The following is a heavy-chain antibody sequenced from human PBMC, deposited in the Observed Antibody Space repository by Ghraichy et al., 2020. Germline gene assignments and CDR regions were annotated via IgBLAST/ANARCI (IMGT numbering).Heavy chain of an antibody. CDR1: GGSASSGSYY. D-gene: IGHD5-18*01. Sequence: SETLSLTCTVSGGSASSGSYYWSWIRQPPGKGLEWIGYIYYSGSTNYNPSLKSRVTISVDTSKNQFSLKLSSVTAADTAVYYCARGPPLQYSYGPYFDYWGQGTLVTVSS. J-gene: IGHJ4*02. CDR2: IYYSGST. CDR3: ARGPPLQYSYGPYFDY. V-gene: IGHV4-61*01.